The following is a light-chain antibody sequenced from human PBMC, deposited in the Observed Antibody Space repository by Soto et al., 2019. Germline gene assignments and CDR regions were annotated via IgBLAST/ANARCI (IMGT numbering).Light chain of an antibody. CDR2: KVS. V-gene: IGKV1-5*03. J-gene: IGKJ1*01. Sequence: DIQMTQSPSTLSAFVGDRVTITCRASQPVYTWLAWYQQKPGKAPQLLISKVSTLEKGVPSRFSGSGSRTEFTLTISSLQSDDFAIYYCQQYIDYPWTFGQGTNVEIK. CDR3: QQYIDYPWT. CDR1: QPVYTW.